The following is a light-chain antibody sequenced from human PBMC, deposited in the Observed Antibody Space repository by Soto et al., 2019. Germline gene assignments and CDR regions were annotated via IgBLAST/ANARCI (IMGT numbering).Light chain of an antibody. V-gene: IGKV3-20*01. CDR1: QSISSSY. CDR2: AAS. CDR3: QQYGSSSYT. J-gene: IGKJ2*01. Sequence: EIVLTQSPGTLSLSPGERATLSCRASQSISSSYLAWYQQKPGQAPRLLIYAASSRATGIPDRFSGSGSGTDFNITISRLEPEDFAVYYCQQYGSSSYTFGQGTQLEIK.